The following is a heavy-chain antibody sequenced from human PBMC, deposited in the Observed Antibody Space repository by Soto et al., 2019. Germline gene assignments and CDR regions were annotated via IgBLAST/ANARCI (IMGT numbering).Heavy chain of an antibody. J-gene: IGHJ4*02. CDR3: AASPDYGPQFDF. CDR1: GFTFSSYW. Sequence: GGSLRLSCAASGFTFSSYWINWVRQAPGKGLEWVANIKQDGSEKYYVDSVKGRFTISRDSAENSVYLQMHSLRAEDTAVYYCAASPDYGPQFDFWGQGSLVTISS. D-gene: IGHD4-17*01. CDR2: IKQDGSEK. V-gene: IGHV3-7*01.